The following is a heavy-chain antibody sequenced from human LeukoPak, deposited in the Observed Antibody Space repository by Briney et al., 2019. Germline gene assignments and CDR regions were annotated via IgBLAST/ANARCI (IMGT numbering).Heavy chain of an antibody. V-gene: IGHV4-39*07. D-gene: IGHD3-16*01. CDR1: GGSISSSSYY. Sequence: SETLSLTCTVSGGSISSSSYYWGWIRQPPGKGLEWIGSIYYSGSTYYNPSLKSRVTISVDTSKNQFSLKLSSVTAADTAVYYCARLVSNQGELLHLFDYWGQGTLVTVSS. CDR3: ARLVSNQGELLHLFDY. J-gene: IGHJ4*02. CDR2: IYYSGST.